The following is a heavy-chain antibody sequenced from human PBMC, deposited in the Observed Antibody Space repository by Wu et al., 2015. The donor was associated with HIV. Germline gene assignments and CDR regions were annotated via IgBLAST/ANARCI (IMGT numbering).Heavy chain of an antibody. CDR2: IIPMFGTA. J-gene: IGHJ6*03. D-gene: IGHD1/OR15-1a*01. CDR3: ARAGNNLIYYYYMDV. CDR1: GGTFSSYA. V-gene: IGHV1-69*13. Sequence: QVQLVQSGAEVKKPGSSVKVSCKASGGTFSSYAISWVRQAPGQGLEWMGRIIPMFGTANYAQKFQGRVTITADESTSTAYMELSSLRSEDTAVYYCARAGNNLIYYYYMDVVGTKGTTVTV.